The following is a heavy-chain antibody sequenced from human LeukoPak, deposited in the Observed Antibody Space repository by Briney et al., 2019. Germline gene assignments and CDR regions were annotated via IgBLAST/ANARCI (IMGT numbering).Heavy chain of an antibody. CDR2: IYHSGST. Sequence: SETLSLTCTVSGYSISSGYYWGWIRQPPGKGLEWIGSIYHSGSTYYNPSLKSRVTISVDTSRNQFSLKLSSVTAADTAVYYCARDPDDCSGGSCYPIPWGQGTLVTVSS. CDR1: GYSISSGYY. CDR3: ARDPDDCSGGSCYPIP. J-gene: IGHJ4*02. D-gene: IGHD2-15*01. V-gene: IGHV4-38-2*02.